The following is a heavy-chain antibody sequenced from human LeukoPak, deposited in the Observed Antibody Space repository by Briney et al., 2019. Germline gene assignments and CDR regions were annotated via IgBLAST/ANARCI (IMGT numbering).Heavy chain of an antibody. V-gene: IGHV4-4*07. CDR3: AVNDFWSGHPFDY. CDR1: GGSISSYY. J-gene: IGHJ4*02. CDR2: IYTSGST. Sequence: SETLSLTRTVSGGSISSYYWSWIRQPAGKGLEWIGRIYTSGSTYYNPSPKSRVTISVDTSKNQFSLKLSSVTAADTAVYYCAVNDFWSGHPFDYWGQGTLVTVSS. D-gene: IGHD3-3*01.